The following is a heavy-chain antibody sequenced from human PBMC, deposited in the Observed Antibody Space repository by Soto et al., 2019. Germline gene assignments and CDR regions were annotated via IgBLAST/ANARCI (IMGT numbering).Heavy chain of an antibody. CDR2: ISGSGGST. CDR1: GFTFSSYA. D-gene: IGHD2-15*01. J-gene: IGHJ6*02. V-gene: IGHV3-23*01. CDR3: AKADPYCSGGSCYSYYYYGMDV. Sequence: EVQLLESGGGLVQPGESLRLSCAASGFTFSSYAMRWVRQAPGKGLEWVSAISGSGGSTYYADSVKGRFTISRDNSKNTLYLQMNSLRAEDTAVYYCAKADPYCSGGSCYSYYYYGMDVWGQGTTVTVSS.